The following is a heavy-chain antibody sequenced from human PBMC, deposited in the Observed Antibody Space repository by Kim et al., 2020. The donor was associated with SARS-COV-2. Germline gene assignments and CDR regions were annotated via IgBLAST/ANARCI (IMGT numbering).Heavy chain of an antibody. D-gene: IGHD3-10*01. Sequence: SETLSLTCTVSGGSVSSGSYYWSWIRQPPGKGLEWIGYIYYSGSTNYNPSLKSRVTISVDTSKNQFSLKLSSVTAADTAVYYCAILDYYGSGSPLGYWGQGTLVTVSS. J-gene: IGHJ4*02. V-gene: IGHV4-61*01. CDR1: GGSVSSGSYY. CDR2: IYYSGST. CDR3: AILDYYGSGSPLGY.